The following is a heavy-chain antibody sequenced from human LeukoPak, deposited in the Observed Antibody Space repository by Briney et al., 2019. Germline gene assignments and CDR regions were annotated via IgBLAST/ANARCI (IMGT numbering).Heavy chain of an antibody. J-gene: IGHJ6*02. CDR2: IYYSGST. D-gene: IGHD6-19*01. CDR3: ARARYSSGWPYYYYGMDV. Sequence: PSETLFLTCTVSGVSISSYYWSWIRQPPGKGLEWIGYIYYSGSTNYNPSLKSRVTISVDTSKNQFSLKLSSVTAADAAVYYCARARYSSGWPYYYYGMDVWGQGTTVTVSS. V-gene: IGHV4-59*01. CDR1: GVSISSYY.